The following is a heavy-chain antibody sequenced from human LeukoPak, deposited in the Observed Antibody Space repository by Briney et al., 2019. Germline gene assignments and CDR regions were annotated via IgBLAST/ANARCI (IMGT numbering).Heavy chain of an antibody. V-gene: IGHV4-4*07. Sequence: PSETLSLTCTVSGGSISSYYWSWIRKPAGKGLEWIGRIYTSGSTNYNPSLKSRVTISVDTSKNQFSLKLSSVTAADTAVYYCARGDYYDSSGYYLTGSAAFDIWGQGTMVTVAS. D-gene: IGHD3-22*01. CDR1: GGSISSYY. J-gene: IGHJ3*02. CDR3: ARGDYYDSSGYYLTGSAAFDI. CDR2: IYTSGST.